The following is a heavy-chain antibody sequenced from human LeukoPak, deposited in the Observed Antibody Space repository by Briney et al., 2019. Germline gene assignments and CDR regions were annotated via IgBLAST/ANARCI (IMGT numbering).Heavy chain of an antibody. CDR2: IYYSGST. J-gene: IGHJ4*02. V-gene: IGHV4-39*01. Sequence: SETLSLTCTVSGDSVSSTNYYWDWIRQPPGKGLERIGSIYYSGSTYYNPSLKSRVTISVDTSKNQFSLKLNSVTAADTAVYYCARRYYYGSGSYYDYWGQGTLVTVSS. CDR1: GDSVSSTNYY. D-gene: IGHD3-10*01. CDR3: ARRYYYGSGSYYDY.